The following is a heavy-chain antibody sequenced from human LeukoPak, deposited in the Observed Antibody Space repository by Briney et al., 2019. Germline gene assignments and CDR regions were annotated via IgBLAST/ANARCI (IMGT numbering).Heavy chain of an antibody. V-gene: IGHV3-23*01. J-gene: IGHJ4*02. D-gene: IGHD2-15*01. Sequence: GGSLRLSCAASGFTFSSYAMSWVRRAPGKGLEWVSAISGSGGSTYYADSVKGRFTISRDNAKNTLYLQMNCLRAEDTAVYYCARCGSGGSCYSGWGYFDYWGQGTLVTVSS. CDR3: ARCGSGGSCYSGWGYFDY. CDR2: ISGSGGST. CDR1: GFTFSSYA.